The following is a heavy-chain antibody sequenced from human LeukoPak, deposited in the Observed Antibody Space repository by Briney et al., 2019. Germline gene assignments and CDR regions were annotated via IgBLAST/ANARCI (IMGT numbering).Heavy chain of an antibody. Sequence: GESLKISCKGSGYSFTTYWIAWVRQMPGKGLGWMGIIFPADSDTRYSPSFQGQVTISADKSISTAYLQWSSLKASDTAIYYCARGGYSDYAIDYWGQGTLVTVSS. CDR1: GYSFTTYW. CDR2: IFPADSDT. V-gene: IGHV5-51*01. J-gene: IGHJ4*02. D-gene: IGHD5-12*01. CDR3: ARGGYSDYAIDY.